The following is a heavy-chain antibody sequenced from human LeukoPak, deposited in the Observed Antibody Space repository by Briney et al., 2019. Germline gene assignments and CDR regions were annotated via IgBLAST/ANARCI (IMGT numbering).Heavy chain of an antibody. J-gene: IGHJ4*02. CDR3: ARGRRRSSGWSFDY. Sequence: PSETLSLTCAVYGGSFSGYYWSWIRQPPGEGLEWIGEINHSGSTNYNPSLKSRVTISGDTSKNQFSLNLSSVTAADTAVYYCARGRRRSSGWSFDYWGQGTLVTVSS. CDR2: INHSGST. CDR1: GGSFSGYY. D-gene: IGHD6-19*01. V-gene: IGHV4-34*01.